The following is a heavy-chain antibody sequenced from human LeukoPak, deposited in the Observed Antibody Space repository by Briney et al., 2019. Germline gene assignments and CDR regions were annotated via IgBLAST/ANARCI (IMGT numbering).Heavy chain of an antibody. CDR3: ARDPQPLTGEFIYFDY. CDR2: IIPIFGTA. CDR1: GGTFSSYA. V-gene: IGHV1-69*13. J-gene: IGHJ4*02. Sequence: ASVKVSCKASGGTFSSYAISWVRQAPGQGLEWMGGIIPIFGTANYAQKFQGRVTITADESTSTAYMELSSLRSEDTAVYYCARDPQPLTGEFIYFDYWGQGTLVTVSS. D-gene: IGHD3-10*01.